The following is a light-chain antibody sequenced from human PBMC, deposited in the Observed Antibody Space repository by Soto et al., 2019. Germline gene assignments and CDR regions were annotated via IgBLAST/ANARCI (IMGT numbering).Light chain of an antibody. CDR2: RGS. CDR1: QNIRGNE. Sequence: EVVLTQSPGTLSLSPGERATLSCRASQNIRGNELAWYQQKPGKAPRLLIYRGSSRAPGIPDRFSGRGSGTDFTLTISRLEPEDFAVYYCQDYGTSAPWTFGQGTKVEIK. CDR3: QDYGTSAPWT. V-gene: IGKV3-20*01. J-gene: IGKJ1*01.